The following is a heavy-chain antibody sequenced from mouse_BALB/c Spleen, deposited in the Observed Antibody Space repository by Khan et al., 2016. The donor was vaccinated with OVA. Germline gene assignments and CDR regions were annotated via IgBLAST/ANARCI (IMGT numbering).Heavy chain of an antibody. J-gene: IGHJ1*01. CDR3: ARGGVVVPDWYFDV. D-gene: IGHD1-1*01. V-gene: IGHV3-6*02. CDR1: GYSITSAYC. CDR2: ISYDGNN. Sequence: EVQLQESGPGLVKPSQSLSLTCSVTGYSITSAYCWNWIRQFPGNQLEWMGYISYDGNNNYNPSLKNQIPIPRDTFKNQFFPKLYSVTTEDTATYYSARGGVVVPDWYFDVWGAGTTVTVSS.